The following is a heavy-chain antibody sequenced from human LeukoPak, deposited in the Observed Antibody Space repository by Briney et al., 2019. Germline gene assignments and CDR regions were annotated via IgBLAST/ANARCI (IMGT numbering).Heavy chain of an antibody. V-gene: IGHV4-39*01. Sequence: SETLSLTCTVSGGSISSSSYYWGWIRQPPGKVLEWIGSIYYSGSTYYNPSLKSRVTISVDTSKNQFSLKLSSVTAADTAVYYCARHDLGYCSGGSCYVGIFYYWGQGTLVTVSS. D-gene: IGHD2-15*01. J-gene: IGHJ4*02. CDR1: GGSISSSSYY. CDR3: ARHDLGYCSGGSCYVGIFYY. CDR2: IYYSGST.